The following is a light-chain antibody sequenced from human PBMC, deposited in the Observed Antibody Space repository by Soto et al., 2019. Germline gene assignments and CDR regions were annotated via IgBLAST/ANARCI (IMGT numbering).Light chain of an antibody. CDR2: GAS. CDR3: QQYNNWRT. Sequence: EIVMTQSPATLSVSPGERATLSCRASQSVRSNLAWYQQKPGQAPRLLIYGASTRATGIPARFSGSGSGTEFTLTISSLQSEDFAVYYCQQYNNWRTFGQGTKVDI. CDR1: QSVRSN. J-gene: IGKJ1*01. V-gene: IGKV3-15*01.